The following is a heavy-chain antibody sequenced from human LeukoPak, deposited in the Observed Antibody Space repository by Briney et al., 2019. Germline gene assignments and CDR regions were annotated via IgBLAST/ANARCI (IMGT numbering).Heavy chain of an antibody. V-gene: IGHV3-30-3*01. CDR1: GFTFSSYA. J-gene: IGHJ4*02. Sequence: GGSLRLSCAASGFTFSSYAMHWVRQAPGKGLEWVAVISYDGSNKYYADSVKGRFTISRDNSKNTLYLQMNSLRAEDTAVYYCARASGGYDSPTDYWGQGTLVTVSS. CDR3: ARASGGYDSPTDY. CDR2: ISYDGSNK. D-gene: IGHD5-12*01.